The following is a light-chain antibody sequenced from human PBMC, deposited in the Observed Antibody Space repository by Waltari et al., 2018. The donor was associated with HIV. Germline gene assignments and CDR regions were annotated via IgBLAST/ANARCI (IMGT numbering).Light chain of an antibody. CDR3: SSYTSGYTLDIF. Sequence: QSALTQPASVSGSPGQSITIPCTGTSSDVGGYDYVSWYQQHPGKAPKFIIYDVSYRPSGVSDRFSASKSGNTASLTISGLQAEDEATYYCSSYTSGYTLDIFFGGGTKLTVL. V-gene: IGLV2-14*03. J-gene: IGLJ2*01. CDR2: DVS. CDR1: SSDVGGYDY.